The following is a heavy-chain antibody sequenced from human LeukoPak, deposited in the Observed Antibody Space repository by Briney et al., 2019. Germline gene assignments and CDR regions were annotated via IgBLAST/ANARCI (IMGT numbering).Heavy chain of an antibody. Sequence: GESLEISWKGSGSIFTSYWIGGVRQLPGKGLEWMGIIYPGDSDTRYSPSFQGQVTISADKSISTAYLQWSSLKASDTAMYYCARLPRSSSWCDYWGQGTLVTVSS. CDR2: IYPGDSDT. J-gene: IGHJ4*02. V-gene: IGHV5-51*01. D-gene: IGHD6-13*01. CDR1: GSIFTSYW. CDR3: ARLPRSSSWCDY.